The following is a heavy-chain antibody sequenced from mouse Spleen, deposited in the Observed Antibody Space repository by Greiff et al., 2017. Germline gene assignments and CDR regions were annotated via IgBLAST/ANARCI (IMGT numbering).Heavy chain of an antibody. CDR2: ISPRSGNT. D-gene: IGHD2-10*02. CDR1: GYTFTSYG. J-gene: IGHJ3*01. V-gene: IGHV1-81*01. CDR3: ARGGYGSYDAY. Sequence: VQLQQSGAELARPGASVKLSCKASGYTFTSYGISWVKQRTGQGLEWIGEISPRSGNTYYNEKFKGKATLTADKSSSTAYMELRSLTSEDSAVYFCARGGYGSYDAYWGQGTLVTVSA.